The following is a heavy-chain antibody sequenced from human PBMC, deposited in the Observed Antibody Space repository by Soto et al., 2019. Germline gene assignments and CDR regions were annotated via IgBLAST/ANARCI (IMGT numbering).Heavy chain of an antibody. D-gene: IGHD3-3*01. CDR1: GFTFTTYA. CDR3: AKIQYDFWSGFDY. J-gene: IGHJ4*02. V-gene: IGHV3-23*01. Sequence: GGSLRLSCAASGFTFTTYAMTWVRQAPGKGLEWVSAISGSGGSTYYADSVKGRFTISRDNSKNTLFLQMNSLRAEDTAVYYCAKIQYDFWSGFDYWGQGTLVTVSS. CDR2: ISGSGGST.